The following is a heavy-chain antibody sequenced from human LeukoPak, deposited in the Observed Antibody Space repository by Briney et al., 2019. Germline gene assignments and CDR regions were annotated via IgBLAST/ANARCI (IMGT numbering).Heavy chain of an antibody. CDR3: AKVPGSRDFNWLSGAFDI. CDR2: ISYDGSEK. V-gene: IGHV3-30*18. Sequence: GGSLRLSCAASGFTFSRHCMHWVRQAPGKGLECIAAISYDGSEKFFTDSVKGRFTISRDNSKNTLYLQMNSLRPEDTAVYYCAKVPGSRDFNWLSGAFDIWGQGTMVTVSS. J-gene: IGHJ3*02. D-gene: IGHD3-9*01. CDR1: GFTFSRHC.